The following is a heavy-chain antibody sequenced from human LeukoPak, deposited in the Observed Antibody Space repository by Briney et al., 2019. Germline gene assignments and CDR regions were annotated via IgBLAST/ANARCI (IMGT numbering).Heavy chain of an antibody. CDR2: ISSSGSTI. Sequence: VGSPRLSCAASGFTFSSYEMNWVRQAPGKGLDWVSYISSSGSTIDYGLSVKGRLTISRDNAKSSLYLQMSSLRAEDTAVYYCARRGYSGHDSLDSWGQGSPVGVSS. J-gene: IGHJ4*02. CDR1: GFTFSSYE. D-gene: IGHD5-12*01. CDR3: ARRGYSGHDSLDS. V-gene: IGHV3-48*03.